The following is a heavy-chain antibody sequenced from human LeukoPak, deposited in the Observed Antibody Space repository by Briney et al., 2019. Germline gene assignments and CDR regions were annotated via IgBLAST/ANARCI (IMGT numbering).Heavy chain of an antibody. V-gene: IGHV3-53*04. CDR3: ARDPATIMVVTDMNGFDI. Sequence: PGGSLRLSCAASGFTVSSNYMRWVRQAPGKGLEWVSVINSGGSTHYADSVKDRFTISRHNSKNTLYLQMNSLRAEDTAVYYCARDPATIMVVTDMNGFDIWGQGTLVTVSS. CDR1: GFTVSSNY. CDR2: INSGGST. J-gene: IGHJ3*02. D-gene: IGHD2-21*02.